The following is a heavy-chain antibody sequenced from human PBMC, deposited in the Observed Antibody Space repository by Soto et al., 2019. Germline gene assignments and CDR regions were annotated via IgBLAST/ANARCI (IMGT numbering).Heavy chain of an antibody. CDR3: ARVEWLLLHNAFDI. D-gene: IGHD3-22*01. J-gene: IGHJ3*02. V-gene: IGHV3-30-3*01. CDR1: GFTFSSYA. CDR2: ISYDGGNK. Sequence: GGSLRLSCAASGFTFSSYAMHWVRQAPGKGLEWVAVISYDGGNKYYADSVKGRFTISRDNSKNTLYLQMNSLRAEDTAVYYCARVEWLLLHNAFDIWGQGTMVTVSS.